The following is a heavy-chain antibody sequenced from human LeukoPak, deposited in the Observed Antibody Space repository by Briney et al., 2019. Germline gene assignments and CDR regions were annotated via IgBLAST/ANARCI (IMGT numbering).Heavy chain of an antibody. CDR1: GGTFSSYA. D-gene: IGHD1-26*01. CDR2: IIPILSIA. CDR3: ARDPKTSGSEDY. V-gene: IGHV1-69*04. J-gene: IGHJ4*02. Sequence: GSSVKVSCKASGGTFSSYAISWVRQAPGQGLEWMGRIIPILSIANYAQKFQGRVTITADKSTSTAYMELSSLRSEDTAVYYCARDPKTSGSEDYWGQGTLVTVSS.